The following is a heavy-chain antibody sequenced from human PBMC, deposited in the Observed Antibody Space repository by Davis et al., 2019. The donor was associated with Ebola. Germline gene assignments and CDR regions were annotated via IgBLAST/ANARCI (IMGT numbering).Heavy chain of an antibody. D-gene: IGHD6-19*01. V-gene: IGHV3-21*01. Sequence: GESLKISCAASGFTFSSYSMNWVRQAPGKGLEWVSSISSSSSYIYYADSVKGRFTISRDNAKNTLYLQMNSLRAEDTAVYYCARGGIAVAGYDYWGQGTLVTVSS. J-gene: IGHJ4*02. CDR3: ARGGIAVAGYDY. CDR2: ISSSSSYI. CDR1: GFTFSSYS.